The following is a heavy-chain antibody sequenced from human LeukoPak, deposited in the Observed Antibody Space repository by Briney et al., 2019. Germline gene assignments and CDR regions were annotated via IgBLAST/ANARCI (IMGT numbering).Heavy chain of an antibody. V-gene: IGHV3-7*01. J-gene: IGHJ6*03. CDR2: IKEDANEE. D-gene: IGHD2-2*01. CDR1: GFNFRSYR. Sequence: GGSLRLSCAASGFNFRSYRMSWVRQAPGKGLEWVANIKEDANEEYYVDSVRGRFIISRDNAKNSLFLQMYSLRADDTAVYYCARAGYCTSNSCYSPNFYYMDVWGKGTTVAVSS. CDR3: ARAGYCTSNSCYSPNFYYMDV.